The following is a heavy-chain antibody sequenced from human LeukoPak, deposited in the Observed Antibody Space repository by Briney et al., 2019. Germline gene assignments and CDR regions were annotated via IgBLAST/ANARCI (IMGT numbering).Heavy chain of an antibody. J-gene: IGHJ5*02. Sequence: PSETLSLTCAVYGGSFSGYYWSWIRQPPGKGLEWIGEINHSGSTNYNPSLKSRVTISVDTSKNQFSLKLSSVTAADTAVYYCARGHPGNWFDPWGQGTLVTVPS. CDR2: INHSGST. V-gene: IGHV4-34*01. CDR3: ARGHPGNWFDP. CDR1: GGSFSGYY.